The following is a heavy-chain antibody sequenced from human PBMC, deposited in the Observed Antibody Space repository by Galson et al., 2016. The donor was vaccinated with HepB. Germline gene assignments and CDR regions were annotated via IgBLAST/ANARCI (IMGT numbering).Heavy chain of an antibody. D-gene: IGHD3-10*01. CDR3: PKVYCGSGSYHSNYFDY. CDR2: ISYDGSNN. V-gene: IGHV3-30*18. J-gene: IGHJ4*02. CDR1: RFTFSNYG. Sequence: SLRLSCAASRFTFSNYGMHWVRQAPAKGLEWVAVISYDGSNNYYVDSVKGRFTISRDNSKNTLYLQMNSLRAEDTAVYYCPKVYCGSGSYHSNYFDYWGQGTLVTVSS.